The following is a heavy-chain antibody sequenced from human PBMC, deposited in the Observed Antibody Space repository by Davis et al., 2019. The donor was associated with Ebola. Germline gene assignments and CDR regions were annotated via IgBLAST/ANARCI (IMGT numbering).Heavy chain of an antibody. CDR1: GGSFSGYY. CDR2: INHSGST. CDR3: ARFLRIVVVVAATGWFDP. Sequence: GSLRLSCAVYGGSFSGYYWSWIRQPPGKGLEWIGEINHSGSTNYNPSLKRRVTISVDTSKNQFSLKLSSVTDADTAVYYCARFLRIVVVVAATGWFDPWGQGTLVTVSS. D-gene: IGHD2-15*01. V-gene: IGHV4-34*01. J-gene: IGHJ5*02.